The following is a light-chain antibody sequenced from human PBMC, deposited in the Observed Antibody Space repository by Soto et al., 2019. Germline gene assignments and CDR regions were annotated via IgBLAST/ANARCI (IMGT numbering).Light chain of an antibody. Sequence: DIQMTQSPSSLSASVGDRVTVTCQASEVVSSYLNWYQQKPGKAPKLLIYDASNLETGVPSRFSGSGFVTHFTLTISNLQPEDAATYFCQQYDVPPMTFGPGTKVDIK. CDR3: QQYDVPPMT. CDR1: EVVSSY. CDR2: DAS. J-gene: IGKJ3*01. V-gene: IGKV1-33*01.